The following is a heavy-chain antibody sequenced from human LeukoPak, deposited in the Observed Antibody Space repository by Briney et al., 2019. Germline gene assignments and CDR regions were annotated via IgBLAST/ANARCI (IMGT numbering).Heavy chain of an antibody. J-gene: IGHJ4*02. CDR3: ARSYSSSWYY. D-gene: IGHD6-13*01. V-gene: IGHV3-66*01. CDR2: IYSGGST. Sequence: PGGCLRLSCAASGFTFSSYGMHWVRQAPGKGLEWVSVIYSGGSTYYADSVKGRFTISRDNSKNTLYLQMNSLRAEDTAVYYCARSYSSSWYYWGQGTLVTVSS. CDR1: GFTFSSYG.